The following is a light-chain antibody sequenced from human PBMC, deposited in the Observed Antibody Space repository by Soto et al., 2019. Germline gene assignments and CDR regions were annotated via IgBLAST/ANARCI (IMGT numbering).Light chain of an antibody. CDR1: RSDVGSYNL. J-gene: IGLJ3*02. Sequence: QSVLTQPASVSGSPGQSITISCTGTRSDVGSYNLVSWYQQHPGKAPKLMIYEVSKRPSGVSNRFSGSKSGNTASLTISGLQAEDEADYYCCSYAGSSTVGVFGGGTKVTVL. CDR2: EVS. CDR3: CSYAGSSTVGV. V-gene: IGLV2-23*02.